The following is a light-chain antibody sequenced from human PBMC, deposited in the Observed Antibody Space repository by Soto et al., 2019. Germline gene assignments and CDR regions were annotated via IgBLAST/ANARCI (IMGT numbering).Light chain of an antibody. V-gene: IGKV3-15*01. J-gene: IGKJ1*01. CDR1: RSVSNN. CDR2: GAS. Sequence: EIVMTQSAATLSVSPGERATLSCRASRSVSNNLAWYQQKPGQAPRLLIYGASTRATGIPARFSGSGSGTDFTLTISSLQSEDFAVYYCQQYNNWPPKTFGQGTKVDIK. CDR3: QQYNNWPPKT.